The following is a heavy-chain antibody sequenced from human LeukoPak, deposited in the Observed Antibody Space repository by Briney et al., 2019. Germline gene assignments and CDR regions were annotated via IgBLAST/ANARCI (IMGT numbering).Heavy chain of an antibody. D-gene: IGHD3-16*02. CDR3: ARGKGPLSDDT. V-gene: IGHV1-2*02. Sequence: ASVRVSCKASGYTITDYYLHWVRQAPGQGLEWMGWIIPNTGGTNYAQKFQGRVTMTTDTSTSTDYMELRSLRSDDTAVYYCARGKGPLSDDTWGEGKTVTVSS. CDR2: IIPNTGGT. CDR1: GYTITDYY. J-gene: IGHJ3*02.